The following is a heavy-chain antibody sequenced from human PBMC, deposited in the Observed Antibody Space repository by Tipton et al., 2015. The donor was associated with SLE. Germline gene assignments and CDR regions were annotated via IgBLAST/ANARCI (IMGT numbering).Heavy chain of an antibody. CDR1: GGSFSGNY. CDR3: ATPQGMY. Sequence: LSLTCAVYGGSFSGNYMSWVRQAPGKGLEWVSVLFSGINAFYADSVRGRFTISTDKSTNTLYLQLNSLRPEDTAMYYCATPQGMYWGQGTLVTVSS. V-gene: IGHV3-66*02. J-gene: IGHJ4*02. CDR2: LFSGINA.